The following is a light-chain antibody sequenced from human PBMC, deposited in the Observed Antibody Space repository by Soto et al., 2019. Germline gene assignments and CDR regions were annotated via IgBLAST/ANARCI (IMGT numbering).Light chain of an antibody. J-gene: IGKJ1*01. Sequence: EIVLTQSPATLSLSPGERATLSCRASQSVRSYLAWYQQKPGQAPRLLIYDASNRATGIPARFSGSGSGTDFTLTISSLVPEDFAVYYCQQRSNWPGTFGQGTKVEIK. CDR3: QQRSNWPGT. V-gene: IGKV3-11*01. CDR2: DAS. CDR1: QSVRSY.